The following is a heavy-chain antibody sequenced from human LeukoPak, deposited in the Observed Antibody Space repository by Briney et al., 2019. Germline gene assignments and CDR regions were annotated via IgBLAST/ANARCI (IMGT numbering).Heavy chain of an antibody. D-gene: IGHD3-10*01. Sequence: GGSLRLSCAASGFTFSSYSMNWVRQAPGKGLEWVSYISSSSSTIYYADSVKGRFTISRDNAKNSLYLQMNSLRAEDTAVYYCARDKLLWFGELLLHDYWDQGTLVTVSS. CDR2: ISSSSSTI. CDR3: ARDKLLWFGELLLHDY. V-gene: IGHV3-48*04. J-gene: IGHJ4*02. CDR1: GFTFSSYS.